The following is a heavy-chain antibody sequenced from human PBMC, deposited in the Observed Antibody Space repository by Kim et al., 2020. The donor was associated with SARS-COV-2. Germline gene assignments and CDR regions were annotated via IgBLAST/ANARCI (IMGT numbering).Heavy chain of an antibody. D-gene: IGHD2-15*01. V-gene: IGHV5-10-1*01. Sequence: GESLKISCKGSGYSFTSYWISWVRQMPGKGLEWMGRIDPSDSYTNYSPSFQGHVTISADKSISTAYLQWSSLKASDTAMYYCARRGYCSGGSCYNYYYGMDVWGQGTTVTVSS. CDR2: IDPSDSYT. J-gene: IGHJ6*02. CDR1: GYSFTSYW. CDR3: ARRGYCSGGSCYNYYYGMDV.